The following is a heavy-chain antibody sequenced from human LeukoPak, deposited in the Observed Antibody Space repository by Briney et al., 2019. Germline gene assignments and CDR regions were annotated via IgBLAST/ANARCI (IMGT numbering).Heavy chain of an antibody. CDR3: ARPSSSWPGQYFDL. CDR2: IYHSGST. CDR1: GGFVSSYY. J-gene: IGHJ2*01. V-gene: IGHV4-59*08. Sequence: PSETLSLTCTVSGGFVSSYYWGWIRQPPGKGLEWIGYIYHSGSTDYNPSLQSRVTISKDTSKNQFSLKLRFVTAADTAVYYCARPSSSWPGQYFDLWGRGTLVTVSS. D-gene: IGHD6-13*01.